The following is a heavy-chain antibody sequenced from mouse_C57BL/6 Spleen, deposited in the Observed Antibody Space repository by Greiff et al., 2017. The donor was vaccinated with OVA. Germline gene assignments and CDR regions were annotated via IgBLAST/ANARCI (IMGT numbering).Heavy chain of an antibody. V-gene: IGHV1-52*01. Sequence: QVQLQQPGAELVRPGSSVKLSCKASGYTFTSYWMHWVKQRPIQGLEWIGNIDPSDSETHYNQKFKDKATLTVDKSSSTAYMQLSSLTSEDSAVYYCARNYDGSSDYFDYWGQGTTLTVSS. J-gene: IGHJ2*01. CDR3: ARNYDGSSDYFDY. D-gene: IGHD1-1*01. CDR1: GYTFTSYW. CDR2: IDPSDSET.